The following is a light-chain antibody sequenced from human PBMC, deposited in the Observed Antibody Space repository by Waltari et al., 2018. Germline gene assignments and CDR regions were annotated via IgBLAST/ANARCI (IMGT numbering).Light chain of an antibody. CDR2: AAS. Sequence: AIKLTPSPASLSASVGARVTIPSQASLGIRNDLGRYQQKPGKPPKLLIFAASRLRSGVPSRFSGSGAGTDFTLTISSLQPEDFATYDGLQDYNYPLTFGGGTKVEMK. CDR3: LQDYNYPLT. J-gene: IGKJ4*01. CDR1: LGIRND. V-gene: IGKV1-6*01.